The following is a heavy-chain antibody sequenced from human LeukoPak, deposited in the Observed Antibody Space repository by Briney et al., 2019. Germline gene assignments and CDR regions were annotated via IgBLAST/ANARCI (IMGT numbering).Heavy chain of an antibody. J-gene: IGHJ4*02. CDR2: IIHSGST. D-gene: IGHD3-9*01. CDR3: ARVRSYYDILTGFFDY. V-gene: IGHV4-34*12. CDR1: GGSFSGYY. Sequence: KSSETLSLTCGVYGGSFSGYYWTWIRQFPGMGLEWIAEIIHSGSTNYNPSLTGRVTLSVDTSKNQFSLQLSSVTAADTAVYYCARVRSYYDILTGFFDYWGQGTLVTVSS.